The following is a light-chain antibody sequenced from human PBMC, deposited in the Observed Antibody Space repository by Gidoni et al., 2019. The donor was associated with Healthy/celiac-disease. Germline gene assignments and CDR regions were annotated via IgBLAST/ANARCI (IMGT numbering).Light chain of an antibody. Sequence: IFMTQSPAPLSVSPGERATLSCRASQSVSSNLAWYQQKPGQAPRLLIYGASTRATGIPARLSGSGSGTEFTLTISSLQSEDFAVYYCQQYNNWMRTFGPGTKVDIK. CDR2: GAS. J-gene: IGKJ3*01. CDR1: QSVSSN. V-gene: IGKV3-15*01. CDR3: QQYNNWMRT.